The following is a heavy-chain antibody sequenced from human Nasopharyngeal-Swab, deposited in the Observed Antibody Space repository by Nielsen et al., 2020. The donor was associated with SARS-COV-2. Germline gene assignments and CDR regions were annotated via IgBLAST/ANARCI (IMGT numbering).Heavy chain of an antibody. CDR3: ARGLGQYYYDSSGYYFFDY. J-gene: IGHJ4*02. V-gene: IGHV4-34*01. D-gene: IGHD3-22*01. Sequence: SETLSLTCAVYGGSFSGYYWSWIRQPPGKGLEWIGEINHSVITNYNPSLKSRVTISVDTSKNQFSLKLISVTAADTAVYYCARGLGQYYYDSSGYYFFDYWGQGTLVTVSS. CDR2: INHSVIT. CDR1: GGSFSGYY.